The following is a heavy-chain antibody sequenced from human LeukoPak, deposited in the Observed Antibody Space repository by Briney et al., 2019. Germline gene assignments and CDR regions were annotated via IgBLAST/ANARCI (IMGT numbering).Heavy chain of an antibody. J-gene: IGHJ4*02. D-gene: IGHD5-24*01. CDR3: ARTLIRRDGYNFDY. Sequence: ESGPTLVNPTQTLTLTCTFSGFSLSSSGMCVSWIRQPPGKALEWLARIDWDDDKYYNTSLKTRLTISEGTSKNQVVLTMANMDPVDTATYYCARTLIRRDGYNFDYWGQGTLVTVSS. CDR2: IDWDDDK. CDR1: GFSLSSSGMC. V-gene: IGHV2-70*11.